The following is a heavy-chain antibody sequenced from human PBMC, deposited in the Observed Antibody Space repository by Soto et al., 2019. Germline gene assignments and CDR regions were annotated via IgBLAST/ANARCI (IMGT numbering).Heavy chain of an antibody. CDR3: AKSLSALFSLGDFKY. D-gene: IGHD2-21*01. J-gene: IGHJ4*02. Sequence: GWSLRLSCASSVFTFISYALNWVRQAPGKGLEWVAEISGSGTSTYYAPSVKGRFIISSDSSKNTLYLRMYSLRAEDTAMYYCAKSLSALFSLGDFKYWGQGALVTVSS. CDR2: ISGSGTST. CDR1: VFTFISYA. V-gene: IGHV3-23*01.